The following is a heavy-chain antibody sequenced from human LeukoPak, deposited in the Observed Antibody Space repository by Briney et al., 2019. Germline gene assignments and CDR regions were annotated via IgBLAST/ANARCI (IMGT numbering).Heavy chain of an antibody. CDR3: ARGGDYYDSSGYYDDAFDI. CDR1: GYSFTSYY. D-gene: IGHD3-22*01. Sequence: ASVKVSCKASGYSFTSYYMHWVRQAPGQGLEWMGWINPKSGGTNYAQKFQGRVTMTRDTSISTAYMELRRLRYDDTAVYYCARGGDYYDSSGYYDDAFDIWGQGTTVTVSS. V-gene: IGHV1-2*02. CDR2: INPKSGGT. J-gene: IGHJ3*02.